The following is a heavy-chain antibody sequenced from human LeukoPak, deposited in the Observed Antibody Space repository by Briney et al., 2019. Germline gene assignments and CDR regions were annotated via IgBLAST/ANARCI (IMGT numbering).Heavy chain of an antibody. CDR2: IIPIFGTA. CDR1: GGTFSSYA. D-gene: IGHD5-24*01. V-gene: IGHV1-69*13. Sequence: GASVKVSCKASGGTFSSYAISWVRQAPGQGLEWMGGIIPIFGTANYAQKFQGRVTITADESTSTAYMELSSLRSEDTAVYYCARGFFGYNPRAFDIWGQGTMVTVSS. J-gene: IGHJ3*02. CDR3: ARGFFGYNPRAFDI.